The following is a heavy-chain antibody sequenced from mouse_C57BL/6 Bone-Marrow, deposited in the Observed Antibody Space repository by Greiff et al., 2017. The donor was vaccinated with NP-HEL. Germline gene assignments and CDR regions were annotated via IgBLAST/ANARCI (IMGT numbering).Heavy chain of an antibody. J-gene: IGHJ4*01. D-gene: IGHD1-1*01. CDR2: ISNGGGST. CDR3: ASAYYYGSSYCAMDY. V-gene: IGHV5-12*01. CDR1: GFTFSDYY. Sequence: EVQVVESGGGLVQPGGSLKLSCAASGFTFSDYYMYWVRQTPEKRLEWVAYISNGGGSTYYPDTVKGRFTISRDNAKNTLYLQMSRLKSEDTAMYYCASAYYYGSSYCAMDYWGQGTSVTVSS.